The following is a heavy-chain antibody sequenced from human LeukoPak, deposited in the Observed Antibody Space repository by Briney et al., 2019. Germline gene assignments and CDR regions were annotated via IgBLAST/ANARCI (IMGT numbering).Heavy chain of an antibody. J-gene: IGHJ6*02. CDR3: AKDLDETHYYGMDV. V-gene: IGHV3-9*01. CDR2: ISWNSGSI. CDR1: GFTFDDYA. Sequence: GRSLRLSCAASGFTFDDYAMHWVRQAPGKGLEWVSGISWNSGSIGYADSVKGRFTISRDNAKNSLYLQMNSLRAEDTALHYCAKDLDETHYYGMDVWGQGTTVTVSS. D-gene: IGHD2-2*03.